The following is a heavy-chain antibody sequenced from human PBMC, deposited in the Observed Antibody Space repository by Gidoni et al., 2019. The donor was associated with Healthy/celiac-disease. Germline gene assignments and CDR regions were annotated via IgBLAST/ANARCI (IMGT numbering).Heavy chain of an antibody. V-gene: IGHV3-53*01. CDR1: GFTVRSNY. CDR3: ARSPHYGDYVDY. Sequence: EVQLVASGGGLIQPGGSLRLPCAASGFTVRSNYMSWVRQAPGKGLEWVSVIYSGGSTYYADSVKGRFTISRDNSKNTLYLQMNSLRAEDTAVYYCARSPHYGDYVDYWGQGTLVTVSS. CDR2: IYSGGST. D-gene: IGHD4-17*01. J-gene: IGHJ4*02.